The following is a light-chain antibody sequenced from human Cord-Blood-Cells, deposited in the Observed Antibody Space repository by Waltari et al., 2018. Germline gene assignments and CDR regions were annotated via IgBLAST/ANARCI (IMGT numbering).Light chain of an antibody. CDR2: VAS. V-gene: IGKV1-39*01. CDR1: QSSSSY. Sequence: IQMTQSASALCPAVGDRVTITCRASQSSSSYLNWYQQKPGKAPKLLIYVASSLQSGVPARFSGIGSGTDCTLTSSSLQPVGVAAYYCQQTYSTPYSFGHGTKLEI. J-gene: IGKJ2*03. CDR3: QQTYSTPYS.